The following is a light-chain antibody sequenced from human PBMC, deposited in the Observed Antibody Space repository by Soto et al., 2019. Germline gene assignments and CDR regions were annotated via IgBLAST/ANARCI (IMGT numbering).Light chain of an antibody. Sequence: QSVLTQPPSASATPGQRVSISCSGSSSNIGSHTVNWYQQLPGTAPKLLIYNSNQRPSGVPDRFSGSKSGTSASLAISGLQSADEADYYCAAWDDSLNGVVFGGGTQLTVL. V-gene: IGLV1-44*01. CDR2: NSN. J-gene: IGLJ2*01. CDR3: AAWDDSLNGVV. CDR1: SSNIGSHT.